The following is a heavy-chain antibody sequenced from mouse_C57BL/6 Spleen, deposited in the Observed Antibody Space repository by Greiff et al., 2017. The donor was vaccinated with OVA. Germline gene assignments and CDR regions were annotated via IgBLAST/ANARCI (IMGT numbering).Heavy chain of an antibody. Sequence: QVQLQQPGAELVKPGASVKLSCKASGYTFTSYWMQWVKQRPGQGLEWIGEIDPSDSYTNYNQKFKGKATLTVDNSSSTAYMQLSRLTSEDSAVYDGAREYYCGRSSFAYWGQGTLVTVSA. CDR2: IDPSDSYT. CDR1: GYTFTSYW. D-gene: IGHD1-1*01. V-gene: IGHV1-50*01. J-gene: IGHJ3*01. CDR3: AREYYCGRSSFAY.